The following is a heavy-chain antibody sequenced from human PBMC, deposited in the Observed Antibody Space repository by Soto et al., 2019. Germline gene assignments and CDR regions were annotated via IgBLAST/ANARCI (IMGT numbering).Heavy chain of an antibody. D-gene: IGHD3-22*01. Sequence: GESLKISCKGSGYSFAGYWITWVRQMPGKGLEWMGWISAYNGSTNYAQKLQGSATMTPDTSTSTAYMELRSLRFAATAVYYCSRDLLRPWYYYASSGYCLDCRGQGTLVTVSS. CDR1: GYSFAGYW. CDR2: ISAYNGST. J-gene: IGHJ4*02. V-gene: IGHV1-18*04. CDR3: SRDLLRPWYYYASSGYCLDC.